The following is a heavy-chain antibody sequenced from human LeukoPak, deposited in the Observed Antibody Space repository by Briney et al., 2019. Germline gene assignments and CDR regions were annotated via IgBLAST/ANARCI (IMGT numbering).Heavy chain of an antibody. CDR2: INPIGGST. V-gene: IGHV1-46*01. CDR1: GYTFTSYY. Sequence: WASVKVSCKASGYTFTSYYMHWVRQAPGQGLEWMGIINPIGGSTSYAQKFQGRVTMTRDMSTSTVYMELSSLRSEDTAVYYCAREKASLISTNIVAKNLYYWGQGTLVTVSS. CDR3: AREKASLISTNIVAKNLYY. D-gene: IGHD5-12*01. J-gene: IGHJ4*02.